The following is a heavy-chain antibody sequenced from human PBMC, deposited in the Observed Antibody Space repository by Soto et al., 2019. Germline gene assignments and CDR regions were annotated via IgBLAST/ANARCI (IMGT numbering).Heavy chain of an antibody. D-gene: IGHD3-10*01. Sequence: EVQLVESGGDLVQPGGSLRLSCAAFGFTFSTYYMTWFRQAPGKGLEWVANIRQDGNEIYYLDSVRGRFTISRDNAKNSLFLQMNSLRAEDTAVYHCARVGGAWYSDLWGRGTLVTVSS. CDR3: ARVGGAWYSDL. V-gene: IGHV3-7*01. CDR2: IRQDGNEI. J-gene: IGHJ2*01. CDR1: GFTFSTYY.